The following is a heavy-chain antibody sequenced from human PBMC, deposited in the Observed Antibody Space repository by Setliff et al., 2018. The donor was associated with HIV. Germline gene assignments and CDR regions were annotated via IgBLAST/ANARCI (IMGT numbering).Heavy chain of an antibody. V-gene: IGHV3-33*01. CDR1: GFTFSPYA. Sequence: GGSLRLSCATSGFTFSPYAIHWVRQAPGMGLEWVAMIWADEITKFYAYSVKGRFTIARDNSKNTMYLQMNTLRVEDTALYYCARDPPGSGFHLEYWGRGTLVTVSS. CDR3: ARDPPGSGFHLEY. D-gene: IGHD5-12*01. J-gene: IGHJ4*02. CDR2: IWADEITK.